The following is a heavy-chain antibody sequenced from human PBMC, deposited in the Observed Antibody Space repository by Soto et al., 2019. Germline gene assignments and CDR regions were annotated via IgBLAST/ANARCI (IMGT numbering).Heavy chain of an antibody. J-gene: IGHJ6*02. Sequence: QVQLQESGPGLVKPSQTLSLTCTVSGGSISSGGYYWSWIRQHPGKGLEWIGYIYYSGSTYYNPSLKSRVTISVDTSKNQFSLKLSSVTAADTAVYYCARDRPTIYYYYGMDVWGQGTTVTVSS. D-gene: IGHD3-9*01. CDR3: ARDRPTIYYYYGMDV. CDR2: IYYSGST. CDR1: GGSISSGGYY. V-gene: IGHV4-31*03.